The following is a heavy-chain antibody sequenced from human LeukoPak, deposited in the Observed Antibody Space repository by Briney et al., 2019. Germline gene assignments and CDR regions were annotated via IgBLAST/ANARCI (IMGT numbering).Heavy chain of an antibody. J-gene: IGHJ5*02. CDR3: AKDRRYLGYNWFDP. CDR2: IKQDGSER. V-gene: IGHV3-7*03. Sequence: GGSLRLSCAASGFTFSGYWMSRVRQAPGKGLEWVANIKQDGSERYYVDSVKGRFTISRDNSKNTLYLQMNSLRAEDTAVYYCAKDRRYLGYNWFDPWGQGTLVTVSS. D-gene: IGHD7-27*01. CDR1: GFTFSGYW.